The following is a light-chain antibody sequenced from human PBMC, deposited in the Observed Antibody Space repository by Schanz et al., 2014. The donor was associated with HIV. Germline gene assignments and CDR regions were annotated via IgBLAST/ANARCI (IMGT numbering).Light chain of an antibody. CDR2: ANT. CDR3: QSFDSSLSAVV. Sequence: QSVLTQPPSVSGAPGQRVTISCTGTRSNIGTGFDVHWYQLLPGTAPKVLIFANTNRPSGVPDRFSGSKSGTSASLAITGLQAEDEADYYCQSFDSSLSAVVFGGGTKLTVL. V-gene: IGLV1-40*01. CDR1: RSNIGTGFD. J-gene: IGLJ2*01.